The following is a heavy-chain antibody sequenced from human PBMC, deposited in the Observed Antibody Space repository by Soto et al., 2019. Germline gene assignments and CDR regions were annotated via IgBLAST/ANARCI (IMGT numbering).Heavy chain of an antibody. Sequence: EVQLVESGGGLVKPGGSLRLSCAASGLTFSTYGMNWVRQAPGEGLEWVSSISGGGEYVGYADSVKGRRTISRDNAKNSLYRQRDSLSGEDTAVYYCATDGAAGAAMGVWGQGTKVTVSS. CDR3: ATDGAAGAAMGV. V-gene: IGHV3-21*01. J-gene: IGHJ6*02. CDR1: GLTFSTYG. CDR2: ISGGGEYV. D-gene: IGHD6-13*01.